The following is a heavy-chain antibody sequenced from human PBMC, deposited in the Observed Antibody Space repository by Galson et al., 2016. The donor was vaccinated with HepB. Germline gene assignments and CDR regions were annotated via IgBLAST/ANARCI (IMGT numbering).Heavy chain of an antibody. CDR2: LNHIDGTT. CDR3: ARETSCRCGQCSCGLDV. CDR1: GYTFTTYY. V-gene: IGHV1-46*01. J-gene: IGHJ6*02. Sequence: SLRLSCEASGYTFTTYYMHWVRQAPRKGLEWVEILNHIDGTTNYAEQFQGRVTMTRDTSTSTVYLELSSLTSEDTAMYYCARETSCRCGQCSCGLDVWGQGNTVTVSS. D-gene: IGHD2-15*01.